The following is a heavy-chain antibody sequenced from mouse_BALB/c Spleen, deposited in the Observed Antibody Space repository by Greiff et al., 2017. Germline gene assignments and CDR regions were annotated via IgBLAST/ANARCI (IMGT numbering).Heavy chain of an antibody. V-gene: IGHV1S29*02. D-gene: IGHD2-4*01. Sequence: VQLKQSGPELVKPGASVKISCKASGYTFTDYNMHWVKQSHGKSLEWIGYIYPYNGGTGYNQKFKSKATLTVDNSSSTAYMELRSLTSEDSAVYYCARPRYYDYDYAMDYWGQGTSVTVSS. J-gene: IGHJ4*01. CDR3: ARPRYYDYDYAMDY. CDR2: IYPYNGGT. CDR1: GYTFTDYN.